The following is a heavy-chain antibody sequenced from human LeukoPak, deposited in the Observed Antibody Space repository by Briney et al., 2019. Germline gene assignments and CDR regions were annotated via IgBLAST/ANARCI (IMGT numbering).Heavy chain of an antibody. Sequence: GGSLRLSCAASGFTFSSYAMSWVRQAPGKGLEWVSAISGSGGSTYYADSVKGRFTISRDNSKNTLYLQMNSLRAEDTAVYYCAEVIVVISRYFDYWGQGTLVTVSS. D-gene: IGHD3-22*01. J-gene: IGHJ4*02. V-gene: IGHV3-23*01. CDR1: GFTFSSYA. CDR3: AEVIVVISRYFDY. CDR2: ISGSGGST.